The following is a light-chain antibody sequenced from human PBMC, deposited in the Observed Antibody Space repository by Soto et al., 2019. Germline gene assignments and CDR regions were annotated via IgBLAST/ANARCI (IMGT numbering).Light chain of an antibody. Sequence: EIVMTQSPATLSVSPGERVTLSCRASQSINNKVAWYQQKPGQAPRLLIYGASTRATGISARFSGSGSGTEFTLTISSPQSEDFAVYYCQQYNNWPPITFGQGTRLEIK. J-gene: IGKJ5*01. CDR3: QQYNNWPPIT. V-gene: IGKV3-15*01. CDR2: GAS. CDR1: QSINNK.